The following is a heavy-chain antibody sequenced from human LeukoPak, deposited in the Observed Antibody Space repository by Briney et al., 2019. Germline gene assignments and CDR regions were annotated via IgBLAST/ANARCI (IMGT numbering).Heavy chain of an antibody. CDR2: ISYDGSNK. CDR3: ARDRYYGSGSYSFDY. V-gene: IGHV3-30*04. J-gene: IGHJ4*02. Sequence: GGSLRLSCAASGFTFTSYAMHWVRQAPGKGLEWVAVISYDGSNKYYADSVKGRFTVSRDNSKNTLNLQMNSLRAEDTAVYYCARDRYYGSGSYSFDYWGQGTLVTVSS. CDR1: GFTFTSYA. D-gene: IGHD3-10*01.